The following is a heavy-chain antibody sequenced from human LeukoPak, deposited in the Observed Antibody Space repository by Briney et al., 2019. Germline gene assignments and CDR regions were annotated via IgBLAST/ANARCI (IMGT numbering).Heavy chain of an antibody. CDR2: ISYDGSNK. V-gene: IGHV3-30*18. D-gene: IGHD4-17*01. CDR1: GFTFSSYG. J-gene: IGHJ4*02. CDR3: AKERGYGDYYFDY. Sequence: PGGSLRLSCAASGFTFSSYGMHWVRQAPGKGLEWVAVISYDGSNKYYADSVKGRFTISRDNSKNTLYLQMNSLRAEDTAVYYCAKERGYGDYYFDYWGQGTLVTVSS.